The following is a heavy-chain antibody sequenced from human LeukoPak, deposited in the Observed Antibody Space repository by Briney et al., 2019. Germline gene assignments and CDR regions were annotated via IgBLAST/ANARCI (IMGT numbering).Heavy chain of an antibody. V-gene: IGHV3-23*01. CDR3: AKAPKYYYGSGSYFDY. Sequence: GGSLRLSCATSGFSFSGSTMHWVRQAPGKGLEWVSAISGSGGSTYYADSVKGRFTISRDNSKNTLYLQMNSLRAEDTAVYYCAKAPKYYYGSGSYFDYWGQGTLVTVSS. J-gene: IGHJ4*02. D-gene: IGHD3-10*01. CDR2: ISGSGGST. CDR1: GFSFSGST.